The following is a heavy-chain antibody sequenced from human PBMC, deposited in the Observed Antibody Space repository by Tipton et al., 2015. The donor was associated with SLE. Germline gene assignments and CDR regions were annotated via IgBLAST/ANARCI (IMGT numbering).Heavy chain of an antibody. Sequence: QSGPEVKKPGASVKVSCKASGYTFTSYDINWVRQATGQGLEWMGWMNPNSGNTGYAQKFQGRVTMTRNTSISTAYMELSSLRSEDTAVYCCARGYYGAGSSDYWGQGTLLTVSS. CDR3: ARGYYGAGSSDY. CDR2: MNPNSGNT. D-gene: IGHD3-10*01. CDR1: GYTFTSYD. J-gene: IGHJ4*02. V-gene: IGHV1-8*01.